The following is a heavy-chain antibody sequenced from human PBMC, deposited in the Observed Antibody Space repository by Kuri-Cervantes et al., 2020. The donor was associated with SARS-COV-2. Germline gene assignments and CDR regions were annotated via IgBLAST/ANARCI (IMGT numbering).Heavy chain of an antibody. CDR2: FDPEDVET. CDR1: GYTLTELS. D-gene: IGHD2-2*01. V-gene: IGHV1-24*01. CDR3: ATGAVVVPAACNWFDP. J-gene: IGHJ5*02. Sequence: ASVKVSCKVSGYTLTELSMHWVRQAPGKGLEWMGGFDPEDVETIYAQKFQGRVTMTEDTSTDTAYMELSSLRSEDTAVYYCATGAVVVPAACNWFDPWGQGTLVTVSS.